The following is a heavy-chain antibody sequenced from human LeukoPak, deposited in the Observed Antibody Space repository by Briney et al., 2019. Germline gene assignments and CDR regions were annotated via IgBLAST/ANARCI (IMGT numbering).Heavy chain of an antibody. Sequence: PGGSLRLSCAASGFTFSSYGMHWVRQAPGKGLEWVAFIRYDGSNKYYADSVKGRFTISRDNSKNTLYLQMNSLRAEDTAVYYCAKDRRIYYGPGSYHPFDYWGQGTLVTVSS. V-gene: IGHV3-30*02. CDR3: AKDRRIYYGPGSYHPFDY. CDR2: IRYDGSNK. D-gene: IGHD3-10*01. CDR1: GFTFSSYG. J-gene: IGHJ4*02.